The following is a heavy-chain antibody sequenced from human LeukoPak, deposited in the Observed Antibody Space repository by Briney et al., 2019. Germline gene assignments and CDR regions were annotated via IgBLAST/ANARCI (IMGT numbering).Heavy chain of an antibody. CDR2: IYYSGST. CDR1: GGSISITNYY. V-gene: IGHV4-39*01. J-gene: IGHJ4*02. Sequence: SETLSLTCTVSGGSISITNYYWGWIRQPPGKGLEWIGSIYYSGSTYYNPSLKSRVTISVDTSKNRFSLKLSSVTAADTAVFYCARHRGCYSGWLIPEADYWGQGTLVTVSS. CDR3: ARHRGCYSGWLIPEADY. D-gene: IGHD6-19*01.